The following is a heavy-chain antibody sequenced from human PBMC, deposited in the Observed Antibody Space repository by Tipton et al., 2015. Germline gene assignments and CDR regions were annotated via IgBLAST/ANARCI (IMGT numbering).Heavy chain of an antibody. CDR3: ARGGAGYYYDSVGYLS. V-gene: IGHV4-61*01. J-gene: IGHJ5*02. CDR2: IFPSGST. CDR1: GGSDTSNNYF. Sequence: TLSLTCSVSGGSDTSNNYFWSWIRPQHGKGLEWIGYIFPSGSTSYNPSLRSRVFISIDTSKNQFSLKLNSVTAADTAVYYCARGGAGYYYDSVGYLSWGQGTLVTVSS. D-gene: IGHD3-22*01.